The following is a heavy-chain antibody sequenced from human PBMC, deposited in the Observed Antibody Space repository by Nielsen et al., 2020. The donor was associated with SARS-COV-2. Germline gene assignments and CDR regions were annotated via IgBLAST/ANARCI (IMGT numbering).Heavy chain of an antibody. CDR3: ARETLDHTSSFVDH. V-gene: IGHV3-74*01. CDR2: INTDGSST. D-gene: IGHD6-6*01. J-gene: IGHJ5*02. CDR1: GFTFSDYW. Sequence: GGSLRLSCAASGFTFSDYWMLWVRQPPGKGLVWVSRINTDGSSTTFPDSVEGRFTVSRDNSKDTLHLQMNSLNPEDTAVYFCARETLDHTSSFVDHWGQGTLVTVSS.